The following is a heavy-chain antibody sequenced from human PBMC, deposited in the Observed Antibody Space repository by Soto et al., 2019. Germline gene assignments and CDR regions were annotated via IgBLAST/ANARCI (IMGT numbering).Heavy chain of an antibody. D-gene: IGHD3-10*01. CDR3: ARRSTMVRGVTSYYFDY. CDR2: IYPGDSGT. Sequence: RGESLKISCKGSGYSFITYWIGWVRQMPGKGLEWMGVIYPGDSGTRYSPSFQGQVTISADKSITTAYLQWSSLKASDTATYYCARRSTMVRGVTSYYFDYWGQGTLVTVSS. V-gene: IGHV5-51*01. J-gene: IGHJ4*02. CDR1: GYSFITYW.